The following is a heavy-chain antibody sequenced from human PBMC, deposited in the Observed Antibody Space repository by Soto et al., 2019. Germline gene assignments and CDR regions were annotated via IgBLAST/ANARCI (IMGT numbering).Heavy chain of an antibody. CDR1: GGSISTYY. V-gene: IGHV4-4*07. D-gene: IGHD6-13*01. Sequence: SETLSLTCTVSGGSISTYYWSWIRQPAGKGLEWIGRIDSSGNTNYNPSLKSRVTMSVDTSKKQFSLKLTSVTAADTAVYYCARYSSNWFQTEGMDVWGQGTTVTVSS. CDR3: ARYSSNWFQTEGMDV. J-gene: IGHJ6*02. CDR2: IDSSGNT.